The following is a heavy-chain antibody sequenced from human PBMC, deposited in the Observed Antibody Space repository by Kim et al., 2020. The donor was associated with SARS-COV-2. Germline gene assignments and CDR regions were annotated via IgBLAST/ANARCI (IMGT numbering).Heavy chain of an antibody. CDR3: AREGRYYYGSGSSVLDYYYYGMDV. J-gene: IGHJ6*02. CDR1: GFTFSSYW. Sequence: LSLTCAASGFTFSSYWMHWVRQAPGKGLVWVSRINSDGSSTSYADSVKGRFTISRDNAKNTLYLQMNSLRAEDTAVYYCAREGRYYYGSGSSVLDYYYYGMDVWGQGTTVTVSS. D-gene: IGHD3-10*01. V-gene: IGHV3-74*01. CDR2: INSDGSST.